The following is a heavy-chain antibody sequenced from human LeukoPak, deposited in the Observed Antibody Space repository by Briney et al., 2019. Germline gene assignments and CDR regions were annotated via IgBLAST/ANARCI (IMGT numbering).Heavy chain of an antibody. J-gene: IGHJ4*02. CDR3: AAPIAAAGTFDY. CDR1: GFTFSSYA. D-gene: IGHD6-13*01. CDR2: ISYDGSNK. Sequence: GRSLRLSCAASGFTFSSYAMHWVRQAPGKGLEWVAVISYDGSNKYYADSVKGRFTISRDNSKNTLYLQMNSLRAEDTAVYYCAAPIAAAGTFDYWGQGTLVTVSS. V-gene: IGHV3-30-3*01.